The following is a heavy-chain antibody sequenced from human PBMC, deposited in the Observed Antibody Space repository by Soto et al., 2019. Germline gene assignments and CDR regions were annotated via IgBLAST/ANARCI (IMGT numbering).Heavy chain of an antibody. CDR2: INHSGST. D-gene: IGHD1-26*01. Sequence: PSETLSLTCAVYGGSFSGYYWSWIRQPPGKGLEWIGEINHSGSTNYNPSLKSRVTISVDTSKNQFSLKLSSVTAADTAVYYCARPVGGLKDYWGQGTLVTVSS. CDR1: GGSFSGYY. CDR3: ARPVGGLKDY. J-gene: IGHJ4*02. V-gene: IGHV4-34*01.